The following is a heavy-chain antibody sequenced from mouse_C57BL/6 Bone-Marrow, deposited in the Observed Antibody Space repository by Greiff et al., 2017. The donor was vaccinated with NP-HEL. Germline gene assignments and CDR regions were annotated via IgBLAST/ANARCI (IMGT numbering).Heavy chain of an antibody. Sequence: EVMLVESGGGLVKPGGSLKLSCAASGFTFSSYAMSWVRQTPEKRLEWVATISDGGSYTYYPDNVKGRFTISRDNAKNTLYLQMSHLKSEDTAMYYGARDLLPGAWFAYWGQGTLVTVSA. J-gene: IGHJ3*01. V-gene: IGHV5-4*01. CDR2: ISDGGSYT. CDR3: ARDLLPGAWFAY. CDR1: GFTFSSYA. D-gene: IGHD2-1*01.